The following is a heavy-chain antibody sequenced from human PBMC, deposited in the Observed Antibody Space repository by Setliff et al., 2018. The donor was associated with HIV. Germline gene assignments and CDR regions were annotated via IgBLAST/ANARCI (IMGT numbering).Heavy chain of an antibody. Sequence: ASVKVSCKASGYTFTSYGISWVRQAPGQGLEWMGWISAYSGNTNYAQKFQGRVTMTTDTSTSTAYMELRSLRSDDTAAYYCARDHYDILTGYYRDYYYMDVWGKGTTVTVSS. J-gene: IGHJ6*03. CDR1: GYTFTSYG. CDR2: ISAYSGNT. D-gene: IGHD3-9*01. V-gene: IGHV1-18*01. CDR3: ARDHYDILTGYYRDYYYMDV.